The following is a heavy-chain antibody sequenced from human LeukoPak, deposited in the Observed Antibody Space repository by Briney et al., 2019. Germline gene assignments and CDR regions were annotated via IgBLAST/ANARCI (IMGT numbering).Heavy chain of an antibody. Sequence: GESLTLSCAASGFTFSSYSMSWVRQAPGKGLEWVSAISGSGGSTYYADSVKGRFTISRDNSKNTLHLQMNSLRAEDTAVYYCAKTGSISYYYYGMDVWGQGPTVTVSS. CDR1: GFTFSSYS. CDR3: AKTGSISYYYYGMDV. D-gene: IGHD3-10*01. V-gene: IGHV3-23*01. J-gene: IGHJ6*02. CDR2: ISGSGGST.